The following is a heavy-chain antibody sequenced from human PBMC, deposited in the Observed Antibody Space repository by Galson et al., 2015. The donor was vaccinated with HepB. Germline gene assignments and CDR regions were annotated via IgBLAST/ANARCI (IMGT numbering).Heavy chain of an antibody. V-gene: IGHV3-30*18. D-gene: IGHD3-10*01. CDR1: GFTFSSYG. CDR3: AKDPQYDIGVIAH. CDR2: ISPDGGNK. Sequence: SLRLSCAASGFTFSSYGMHWVRQAPGEGLEWVAVISPDGGNKFYADSVKGRFTISRDNSKNTLYLQMNSLRTEDTAVYYCAKDPQYDIGVIAHWGQGTLVTVSS. J-gene: IGHJ4*02.